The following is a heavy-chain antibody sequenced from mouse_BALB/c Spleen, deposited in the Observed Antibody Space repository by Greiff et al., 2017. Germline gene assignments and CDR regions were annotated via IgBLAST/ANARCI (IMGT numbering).Heavy chain of an antibody. CDR1: GFTFSSYN. J-gene: IGHJ4*01. CDR2: ISNGGGST. Sequence: EVQRVESGGGLVQPGGSLKLSCAASGFTFSSYNMSWVRQTPEKRLEWVAYISNGGGSTYYPDTVKGRFTISRDNAKNTLYLQMSSLKSEDTAMYYCARHYGNAMDYWGQGTSVTVSS. D-gene: IGHD2-1*01. V-gene: IGHV5-12-2*01. CDR3: ARHYGNAMDY.